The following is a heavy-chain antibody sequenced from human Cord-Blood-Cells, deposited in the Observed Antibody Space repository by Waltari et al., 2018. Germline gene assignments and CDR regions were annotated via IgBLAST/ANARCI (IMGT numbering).Heavy chain of an antibody. J-gene: IGHJ4*02. CDR1: GITITSYA. V-gene: IGHV1-3*01. Sequence: QVQLVQSGAEVKKPAAPVKVSCTASGITITSYAIHWVRQASGQRLDTIGWINAGNSNTKYSQKFHGILTICKDGSASRAYMEQSRQISEETAVYYCARVPSVSYDYLDNWRQGTLFAGSS. D-gene: IGHD1-26*01. CDR2: INAGNSNT. CDR3: ARVPSVSYDYLDN.